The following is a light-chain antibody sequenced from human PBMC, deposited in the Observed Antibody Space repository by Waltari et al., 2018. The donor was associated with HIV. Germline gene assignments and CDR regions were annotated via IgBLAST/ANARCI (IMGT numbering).Light chain of an antibody. Sequence: NFILTQPHSVTESPGKTVNISCTRSSGNIASRYVQWHQQRPGSSPTTVIYANNQRPSGVPDRFSGSIDSSSNSASLTISGLRTEDEADYYCQSHDNKIFYVFGGGTYVTVL. CDR2: ANN. V-gene: IGLV6-57*01. CDR3: QSHDNKIFYV. J-gene: IGLJ1*01. CDR1: SGNIASRY.